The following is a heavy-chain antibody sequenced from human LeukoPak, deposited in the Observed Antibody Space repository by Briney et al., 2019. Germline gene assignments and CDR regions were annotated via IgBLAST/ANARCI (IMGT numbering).Heavy chain of an antibody. Sequence: GGSLRLSCTASGFIFNNFGLMWVRQAPGKGLEWVSAISNDGGGTTYADFVKGRFTISRDNSKNTLFLQMNSLRAEDTALYYCAKGSSGCFADLWGQGTLVTVSS. CDR1: GFIFNNFG. CDR3: AKGSSGCFADL. J-gene: IGHJ5*02. CDR2: ISNDGGGT. V-gene: IGHV3-23*01. D-gene: IGHD3-22*01.